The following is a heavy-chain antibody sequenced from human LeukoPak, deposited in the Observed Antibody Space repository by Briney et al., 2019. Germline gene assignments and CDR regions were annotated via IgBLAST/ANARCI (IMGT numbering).Heavy chain of an antibody. D-gene: IGHD6-6*01. V-gene: IGHV3-21*01. CDR3: ARESIAARRFGYYYYYMDV. Sequence: GGSLRLSCAASGFTFSSYSMNWVRQAPGKGLEWVSSISSSSSYIYYADSVKGRFTISRDNAKNSLHLQMNSLRAEDTAVYYCARESIAARRFGYYYYYMDVWGKGTTVTVSS. CDR2: ISSSSSYI. CDR1: GFTFSSYS. J-gene: IGHJ6*03.